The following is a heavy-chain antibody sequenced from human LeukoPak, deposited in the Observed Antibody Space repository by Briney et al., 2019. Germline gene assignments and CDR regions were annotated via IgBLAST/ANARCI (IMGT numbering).Heavy chain of an antibody. CDR3: ATEAYCGGDCSLYYFDY. D-gene: IGHD2-21*02. Sequence: SVKVSCKASGYTFTGYYMHWVRQAPGQGLEWMGWINPSSGGTNYAQKFQGRVTMTRDTSISTAYMELSRLRSDDTAVYYCATEAYCGGDCSLYYFDYWGQGTLVTVSS. J-gene: IGHJ4*02. V-gene: IGHV1-2*02. CDR2: INPSSGGT. CDR1: GYTFTGYY.